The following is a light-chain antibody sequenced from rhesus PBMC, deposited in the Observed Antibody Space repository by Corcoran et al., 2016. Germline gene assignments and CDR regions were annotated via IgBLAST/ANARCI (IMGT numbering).Light chain of an antibody. CDR3: QHSSNLSLT. J-gene: IGKJ4*01. V-gene: IGKV3-24*04. Sequence: ETVVTQSPATLSLSPGERATLSCRASQSVGSYLAWYQQKPGQAPRLLIYGAASRATGIPERFSGSGSGTAFTPTISSLEPEDVGVYYCQHSSNLSLTFGGGTKVELK. CDR2: GAA. CDR1: QSVGSY.